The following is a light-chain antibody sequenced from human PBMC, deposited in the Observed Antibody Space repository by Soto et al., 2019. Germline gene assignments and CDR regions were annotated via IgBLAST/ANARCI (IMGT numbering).Light chain of an antibody. CDR1: SSDVGGYNY. CDR3: TSYSSSSNLGV. J-gene: IGLJ2*01. V-gene: IGLV2-14*01. Sequence: QSALTQPASVSGSPGQSITISCIGTSSDVGGYNYVSWYQQHPGKAPKLIIYEVSNRPSGVSNRFSGSKSGSTASLTISGLQAEDEADYYCTSYSSSSNLGVFGGGTKLTVL. CDR2: EVS.